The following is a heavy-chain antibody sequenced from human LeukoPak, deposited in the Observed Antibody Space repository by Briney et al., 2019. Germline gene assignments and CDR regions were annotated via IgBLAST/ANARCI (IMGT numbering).Heavy chain of an antibody. J-gene: IGHJ4*02. CDR1: GFTFSSYS. CDR3: ARDAKLEVGATTSYY. CDR2: ISSSSSYI. Sequence: GGSLRLSCAASGFTFSSYSMNWVRQAPGKGLEWVSSISSSSSYIYYADSVKGRFTISRDNAKNSLYLQMNSLRAEDTAVYYCARDAKLEVGATTSYYWGQGTLVTVSS. V-gene: IGHV3-21*01. D-gene: IGHD1-26*01.